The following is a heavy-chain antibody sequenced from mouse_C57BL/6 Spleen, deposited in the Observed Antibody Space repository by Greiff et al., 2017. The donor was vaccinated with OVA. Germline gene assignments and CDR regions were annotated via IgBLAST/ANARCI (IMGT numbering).Heavy chain of an antibody. Sequence: QVQLQQSGAELVRPGASVKLSCKASGNTFTDYYINWVKQRPGQGLEWIARIYPGSGNTYYNEKFKGKATLTAEKSSSTAYMQLSSLTSEDSAVYFCARGGLYYGYDEGWFAYWGQGTLVTVSA. V-gene: IGHV1-76*01. CDR3: ARGGLYYGYDEGWFAY. D-gene: IGHD2-2*01. J-gene: IGHJ3*01. CDR2: IYPGSGNT. CDR1: GNTFTDYY.